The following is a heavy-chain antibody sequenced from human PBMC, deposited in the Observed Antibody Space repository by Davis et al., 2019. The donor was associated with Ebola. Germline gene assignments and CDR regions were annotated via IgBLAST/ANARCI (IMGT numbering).Heavy chain of an antibody. CDR1: GGSISSYY. CDR3: ARLNWVGSWFDP. D-gene: IGHD7-27*01. Sequence: SETLSLTCTVSGGSISSYYWSWIRQPPGKGLEWIGYIYYSGSTNYNPSLKSRVTISVDTSKNQFSLKLSSVTAADTAVYYCARLNWVGSWFDPWGQGTLVTVSS. J-gene: IGHJ5*02. CDR2: IYYSGST. V-gene: IGHV4-59*01.